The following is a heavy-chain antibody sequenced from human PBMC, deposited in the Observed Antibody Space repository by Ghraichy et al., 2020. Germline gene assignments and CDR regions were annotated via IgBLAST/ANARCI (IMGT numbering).Heavy chain of an antibody. CDR1: GFTFSSYE. Sequence: GGSLRLSCAASGFTFSSYEMNWVRQAPGKGLEWVSYISSSGSTIYYADSVKGRFTISRDNAKNSLYLQMNSLRAEDTAVYYCARDLPQDTAMVHINYYYYGMDVWGQGTTVTVSS. V-gene: IGHV3-48*03. J-gene: IGHJ6*02. CDR2: ISSSGSTI. CDR3: ARDLPQDTAMVHINYYYYGMDV. D-gene: IGHD5-18*01.